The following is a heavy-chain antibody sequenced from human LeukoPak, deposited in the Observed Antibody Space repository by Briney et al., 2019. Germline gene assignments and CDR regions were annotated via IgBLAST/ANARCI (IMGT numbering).Heavy chain of an antibody. J-gene: IGHJ4*02. CDR2: IYYSGST. V-gene: IGHV4-59*01. CDR3: ARGKNFDY. CDR1: GGSISSYY. Sequence: SETLSLTCTVSGGSISSYYWSWIRQPPGKGLEWIGYIYYSGSTNYNPSLKSRVTISVDTSKNQFSLKLSSVTAADTAVYYCARGKNFDYWGQGTLVTVSS.